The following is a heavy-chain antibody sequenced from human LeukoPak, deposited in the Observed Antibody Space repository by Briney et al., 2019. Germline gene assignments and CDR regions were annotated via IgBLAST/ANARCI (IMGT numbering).Heavy chain of an antibody. V-gene: IGHV1-2*06. CDR2: ITPHTAAT. D-gene: IGHD6-19*01. CDR3: AREDLIAVSGQTFDF. J-gene: IGHJ4*02. CDR1: GYTFNLYY. Sequence: AXVKLSCKASGYTFNLYYIHWVRQAPGQGLEWLGPITPHTAATHFAQKFQATVTMASDTSITTAYMELSGLKSDDAAVYFCAREDLIAVSGQTFDFWGQGTLVSVSS.